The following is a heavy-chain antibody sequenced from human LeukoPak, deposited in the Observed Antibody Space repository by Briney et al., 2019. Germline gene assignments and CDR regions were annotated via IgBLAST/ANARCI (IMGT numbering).Heavy chain of an antibody. V-gene: IGHV3-13*01. J-gene: IGHJ6*02. CDR1: GFILSNYA. D-gene: IGHD6-6*01. CDR3: AREWRGIASHYHGMDV. CDR2: LGTNRDA. Sequence: PAGGSLRLSCAASGFILSNYAMHWVRQPAGKGLEWVSALGTNRDAYYLGSVRGRFTISRENVKNSLYLQMNSLGVEDTAVYYCAREWRGIASHYHGMDVWGQGTTVTVSS.